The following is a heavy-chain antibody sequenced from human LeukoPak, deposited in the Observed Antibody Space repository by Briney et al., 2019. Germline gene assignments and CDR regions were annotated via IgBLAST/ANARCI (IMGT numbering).Heavy chain of an antibody. CDR3: ASSAFFDGLDGETGWFAP. Sequence: PSETLSLTCAVYGGSFSGYYWSWIRQPPGKGLEWIGEINHSGSTNYNPSLKSRVTISVDTSKNQFSLKLSSVTAADTAVYYCASSAFFDGLDGETGWFAPGGQGPLVPFSS. D-gene: IGHD3-3*02. J-gene: IGHJ5*02. V-gene: IGHV4-34*01. CDR2: INHSGST. CDR1: GGSFSGYY.